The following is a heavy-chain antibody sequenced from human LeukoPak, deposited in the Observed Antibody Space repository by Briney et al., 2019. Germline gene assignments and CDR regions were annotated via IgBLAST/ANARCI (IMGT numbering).Heavy chain of an antibody. CDR2: ISGSGGST. V-gene: IGHV3-23*01. Sequence: SGGSLRLSCAASGFTFSSYAMSWVRQAPGKGLEWVSAISGSGGSTYYADSVKGRFTISRDNSKNTLYLQMNSLRAEDTALYYCAKGRSGILTAGINYWGQGTLVTVSS. CDR3: AKGRSGILTAGINY. D-gene: IGHD6-13*01. J-gene: IGHJ4*02. CDR1: GFTFSSYA.